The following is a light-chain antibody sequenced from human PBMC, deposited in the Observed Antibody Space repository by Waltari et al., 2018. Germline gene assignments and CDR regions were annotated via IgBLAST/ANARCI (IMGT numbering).Light chain of an antibody. CDR1: QSIDTF. J-gene: IGKJ3*01. CDR2: TAS. CDR3: QQSYNTPRT. V-gene: IGKV1-39*01. Sequence: DIQMTQSPSSLSASVGATVTITCRASQSIDTFLNWYQQQPGMAPKVLIYTASNLYSGLPSRFSGSRSGTEFTLTITSLQPEDFATYYCQQSYNTPRTFGPGTKVDVK.